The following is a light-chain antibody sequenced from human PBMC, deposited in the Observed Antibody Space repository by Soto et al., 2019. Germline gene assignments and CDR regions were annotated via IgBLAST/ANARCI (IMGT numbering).Light chain of an antibody. CDR2: EVS. CDR3: SSYTSSSTFVV. J-gene: IGLJ2*01. CDR1: SSDVGSYNR. V-gene: IGLV2-18*02. Sequence: QSALTQPPSVSGSAGQSVTISCTGTSSDVGSYNRVSWYQQPPGTAPKLMIYEVSNRPSGVPDRFSGSKSGNTASLTISGLQAEDEADYYCSSYTSSSTFVVFSGGTKLTVL.